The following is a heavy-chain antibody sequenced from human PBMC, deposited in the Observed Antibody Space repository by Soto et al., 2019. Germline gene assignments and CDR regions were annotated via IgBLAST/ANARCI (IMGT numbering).Heavy chain of an antibody. V-gene: IGHV3-15*01. Sequence: GSLRLSCAASGFTFRDAWMSWVRQAPGEGLDWVGRIKSKSDGGTTEYAAPVRGRFTISRDDSKNTLYLQMNSLKTEDTAVYYCTTDLWRIAVVVGSTGYFNPWGQGTPVTVSS. CDR2: IKSKSDGGTT. D-gene: IGHD2-15*01. CDR1: GFTFRDAW. CDR3: TTDLWRIAVVVGSTGYFNP. J-gene: IGHJ5*02.